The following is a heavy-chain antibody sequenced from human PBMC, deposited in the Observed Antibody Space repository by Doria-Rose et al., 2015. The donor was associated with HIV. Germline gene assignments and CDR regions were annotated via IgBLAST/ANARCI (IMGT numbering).Heavy chain of an antibody. CDR2: IYYIGRT. J-gene: IGHJ4*02. Sequence: IRPHPGKGLEWIGYIYYIGRTYYNPSLKSRVTISVDTSKNQFSLKLSSVTAADTAVYYCARDSGSYNFDYWGQGTLGTVSS. D-gene: IGHD1-26*01. V-gene: IGHV4-31*02. CDR3: ARDSGSYNFDY.